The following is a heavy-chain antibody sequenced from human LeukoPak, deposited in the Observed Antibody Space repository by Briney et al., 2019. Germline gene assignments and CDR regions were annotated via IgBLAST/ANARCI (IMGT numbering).Heavy chain of an antibody. CDR2: IYPGDSDT. V-gene: IGHV5-51*01. CDR1: GYSFTSYW. CDR3: ARRTYYYDSSGYYLLDY. D-gene: IGHD3-22*01. J-gene: IGHJ4*02. Sequence: GESLKISCKGSGYSFTSYWIGWVRQMPGKGLEWMGIIYPGDSDTRYSLSFQGQVTISADKSISTAYLQWSSLKASDTAMYYCARRTYYYDSSGYYLLDYWGQGTLVTVSS.